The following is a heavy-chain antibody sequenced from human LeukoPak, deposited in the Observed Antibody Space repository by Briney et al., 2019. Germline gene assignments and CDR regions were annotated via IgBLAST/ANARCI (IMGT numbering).Heavy chain of an antibody. V-gene: IGHV1-58*02. Sequence: AASVKVSCKASGFTFTSSAMQWVRQARGQRLEWIGWIVVDSGNTNYAQKFQERVTITRDMSTSTAYMELSSLRSEDTAVYYCAADSHCSGGSCYSGYYYYYGMDVWGEGTTVTVSS. CDR1: GFTFTSSA. J-gene: IGHJ6*04. CDR2: IVVDSGNT. CDR3: AADSHCSGGSCYSGYYYYYGMDV. D-gene: IGHD2-15*01.